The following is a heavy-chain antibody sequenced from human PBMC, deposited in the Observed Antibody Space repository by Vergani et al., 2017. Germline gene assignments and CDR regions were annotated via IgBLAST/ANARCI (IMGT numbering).Heavy chain of an antibody. V-gene: IGHV3-33*05. CDR2: ISYNGGNQ. D-gene: IGHD3-22*01. CDR3: ARKHISNYYDSSGYYYMGYYYGMDV. CDR1: GFKFSNFG. J-gene: IGHJ6*02. Sequence: QVQLVESGGNLVQPGRSLRLSCAAAGFKFSNFGMHWVRQVPGKGLEWVAFISYNGGNQYYADSVQGRFTISRDNTKNILYLQMSSLRVEDTALYYCARKHISNYYDSSGYYYMGYYYGMDVWGQGTTVTVSS.